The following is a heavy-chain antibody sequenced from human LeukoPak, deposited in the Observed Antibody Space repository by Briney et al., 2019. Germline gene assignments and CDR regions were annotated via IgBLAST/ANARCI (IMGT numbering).Heavy chain of an antibody. D-gene: IGHD1-26*01. CDR1: GFTVSSNY. V-gene: IGHV3-66*04. Sequence: GGSLRLSCAASGFTVSSNYMSWVRQAPGKGLEWVSVIYSGGSTYYADSVKGRFTISRDNSKNTLYLQMNSLRAEDTAVYYCARRLGERSPFDYWGQGTLVTVSS. CDR3: ARRLGERSPFDY. J-gene: IGHJ4*02. CDR2: IYSGGST.